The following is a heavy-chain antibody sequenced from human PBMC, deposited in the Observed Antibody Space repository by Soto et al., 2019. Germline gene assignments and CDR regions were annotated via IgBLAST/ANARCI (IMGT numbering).Heavy chain of an antibody. CDR1: GGSVTSDEDY. Sequence: LSLTCTVSGGSVTSDEDYWTWIRQSPGKGLEWIGYISNSGSTGYNPSLKTRLSMSVDRSKNQFTLRLTSVTAADTAVYFCATESGSTYGYFDHWGQGTQVTVSS. J-gene: IGHJ4*02. D-gene: IGHD5-18*01. CDR2: ISNSGST. CDR3: ATESGSTYGYFDH. V-gene: IGHV4-30-4*01.